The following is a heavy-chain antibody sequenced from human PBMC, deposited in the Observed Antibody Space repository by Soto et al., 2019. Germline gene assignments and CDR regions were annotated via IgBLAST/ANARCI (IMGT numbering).Heavy chain of an antibody. CDR3: AKDIVDTIFGVADH. J-gene: IGHJ5*02. CDR2: ISWNSGSI. V-gene: IGHV3-9*01. CDR1: GFTFDDYA. D-gene: IGHD3-3*01. Sequence: EVQLVESGGGLVQPGRSLRLSCAASGFTFDDYAMHWVRQAPGKGLEWVSGISWNSGSIGYADSVKGRFTISGDNAKNSLYLQMNSLRAEDTALYYCAKDIVDTIFGVADHWGQGTLVTVSS.